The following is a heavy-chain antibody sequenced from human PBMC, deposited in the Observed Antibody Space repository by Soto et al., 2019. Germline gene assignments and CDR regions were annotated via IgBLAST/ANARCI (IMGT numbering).Heavy chain of an antibody. J-gene: IGHJ6*02. V-gene: IGHV1-18*01. CDR1: GYTFTNSG. Sequence: SVKVSCKASGYTFTNSGISWVRQAPGQGLEWMGWISTDNGNTNSARKLQGRVTMTTDTSTSTAYMELRSLRSDDTAMYSCARDGVGGAAAGISCYPHGMDVWGQGTRVTVSS. CDR3: ARDGVGGAAAGISCYPHGMDV. D-gene: IGHD6-13*01. CDR2: ISTDNGNT.